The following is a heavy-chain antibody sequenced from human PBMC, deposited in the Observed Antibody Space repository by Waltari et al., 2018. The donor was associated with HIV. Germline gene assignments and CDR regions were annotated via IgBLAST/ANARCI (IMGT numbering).Heavy chain of an antibody. Sequence: QVQLQESGPGLVKPSETLSLTCTVPGGPISSSYWSWILHPPGLGLQWIGYIYYSGSTNYNPSLKSRVTISVDTSKNQFSLKLSSVTAADTAVYYCARSHTPERFHRQYYYYYGMDVWGQGTTVTVSS. CDR3: ARSHTPERFHRQYYYYYGMDV. V-gene: IGHV4-59*01. D-gene: IGHD5-18*01. CDR2: IYYSGST. J-gene: IGHJ6*02. CDR1: GGPISSSY.